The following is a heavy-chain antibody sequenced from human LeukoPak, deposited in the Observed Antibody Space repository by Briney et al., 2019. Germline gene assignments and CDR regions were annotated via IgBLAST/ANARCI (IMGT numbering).Heavy chain of an antibody. CDR2: IYYSGST. Sequence: SQTLSLTCTVSGGSISSGDYYWSWIRQPPGKGLEWIGYIYYSGSTNYNPSLKSRVTISVDTSKNQFSLKLSSVTAADTAVYYCARTSGSYYNEDAFDIWGQGTMVTVSS. J-gene: IGHJ3*02. V-gene: IGHV4-30-4*08. CDR3: ARTSGSYYNEDAFDI. D-gene: IGHD3-10*01. CDR1: GGSISSGDYY.